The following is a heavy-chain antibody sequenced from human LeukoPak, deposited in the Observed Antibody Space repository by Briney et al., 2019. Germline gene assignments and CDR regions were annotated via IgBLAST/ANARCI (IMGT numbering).Heavy chain of an antibody. CDR3: ARRRYNWNAIDY. V-gene: IGHV3-11*01. CDR2: ISSSGNII. CDR1: GCTFSDYY. J-gene: IGHJ4*02. D-gene: IGHD1-20*01. Sequence: GGSLRLSCAASGCTFSDYYMSRIRQAPGKGLEWVSYISSSGNIIYYADSVKGRFTISRDNAKNSLYLQMNSLRAEDTAVYYCARRRYNWNAIDYWGQGTLVTVSS.